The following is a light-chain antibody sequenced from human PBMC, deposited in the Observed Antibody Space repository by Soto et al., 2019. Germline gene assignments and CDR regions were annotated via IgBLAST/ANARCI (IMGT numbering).Light chain of an antibody. V-gene: IGKV1-27*01. J-gene: IGKJ1*01. Sequence: QMTQSPSSLSASVGDRVTIPCRASQGISTYLAWYQQKPGKVPQILISAASAVHSGVPSRFSGSGSGTDFTLTISSLQPEDAATYYCQKYNSAPWTFGQGTKVDIK. CDR3: QKYNSAPWT. CDR2: AAS. CDR1: QGISTY.